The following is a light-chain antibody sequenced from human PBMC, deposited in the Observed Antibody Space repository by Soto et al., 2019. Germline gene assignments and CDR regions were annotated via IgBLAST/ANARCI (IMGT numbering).Light chain of an antibody. CDR1: QSVSSSF. V-gene: IGKV3-20*01. CDR3: QQYNDWPPET. Sequence: EIVLTQSPGTLSLSPGERATLSCRASQSVSSSFLAWYQQKRGQPPRLLIYGASSRATGIPDRFSGSGFGTDFTLTISSLQSEDFAVYYCQQYNDWPPETFGQGTKVDIK. CDR2: GAS. J-gene: IGKJ1*01.